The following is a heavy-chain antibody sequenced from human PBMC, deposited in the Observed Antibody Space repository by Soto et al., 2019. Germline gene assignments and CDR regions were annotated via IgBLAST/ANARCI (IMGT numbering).Heavy chain of an antibody. CDR2: ISYDGSNK. J-gene: IGHJ6*02. CDR3: AKDLSGKYYYYYGMDV. V-gene: IGHV3-30*18. D-gene: IGHD3-10*01. Sequence: QVQLVESGGGVVQPGRSLRLSCAASGFTFSSYGMHWVRQAPGKGLESVAVISYDGSNKYYADSVKGRFTISRDNSKNTLYLQMNSLRAEDTAVYYCAKDLSGKYYYYYGMDVWGQGTTVTVSS. CDR1: GFTFSSYG.